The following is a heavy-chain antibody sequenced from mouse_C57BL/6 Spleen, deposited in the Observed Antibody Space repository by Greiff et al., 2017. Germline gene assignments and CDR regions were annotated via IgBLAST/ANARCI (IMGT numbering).Heavy chain of an antibody. J-gene: IGHJ3*01. CDR3: AREDYDYDGGFAY. Sequence: EVMLVESEGGLVQPGSSMKLSCTASGFTFSDYYLAWVRQVPEKGLEWVANINYDGSSTYYLDSLKSRFIISSDNAKNILYLQMSSLKSEDTATYYCAREDYDYDGGFAYWGQGTLVTVSA. D-gene: IGHD2-4*01. CDR1: GFTFSDYY. CDR2: INYDGSST. V-gene: IGHV5-16*01.